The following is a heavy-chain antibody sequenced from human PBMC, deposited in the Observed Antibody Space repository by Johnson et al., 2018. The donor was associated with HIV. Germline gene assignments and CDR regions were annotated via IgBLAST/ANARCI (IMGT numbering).Heavy chain of an antibody. CDR2: IKSKTDGGTT. V-gene: IGHV3-15*01. D-gene: IGHD6-13*01. CDR1: GFTFSNAW. CDR3: ARDRGSSSWYRDAFDI. Sequence: VQLVESGGGLVSPGGSLTLSCAASGFTFSNAWMTWVRQAPGKGLEWVGRIKSKTDGGTTDYAAPVKGRFTISRDDSKNTLYLQMNSLRAEDTAVYYCARDRGSSSWYRDAFDIWGQGTMVTVSS. J-gene: IGHJ3*02.